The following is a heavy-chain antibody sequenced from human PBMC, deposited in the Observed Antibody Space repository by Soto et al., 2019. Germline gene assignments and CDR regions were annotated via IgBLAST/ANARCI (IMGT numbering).Heavy chain of an antibody. V-gene: IGHV3-53*01. CDR2: IKSKTDGGEST. Sequence: ETLSLTCTVSGGSISSSSYYRGWIRQPPGKGLEWVGRIKSKTDGGESTYYADSVKGRFTISRDNSKNTLYLQMDSLGVEDTAVYYCAPHVHCSGGSCHYDAFDIRGQGTMVTVSS. CDR1: GGSISSSSYY. CDR3: APHVHCSGGSCHYDAFDI. J-gene: IGHJ3*02. D-gene: IGHD2-15*01.